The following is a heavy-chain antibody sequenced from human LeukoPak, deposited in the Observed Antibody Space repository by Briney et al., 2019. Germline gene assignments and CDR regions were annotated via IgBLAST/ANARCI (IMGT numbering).Heavy chain of an antibody. Sequence: KPSETLSLTCTVSGGSISSSSYYWSWIRQPPGKGLEWIGEINHSGSTNYNPSLKSRVTISVDTSKNQFSLKLSSVTAADTAVYYCASGDFSGDWGQGTLVTVSS. J-gene: IGHJ4*02. CDR3: ASGDFSGD. D-gene: IGHD2-21*01. CDR2: INHSGST. V-gene: IGHV4-39*07. CDR1: GGSISSSSYY.